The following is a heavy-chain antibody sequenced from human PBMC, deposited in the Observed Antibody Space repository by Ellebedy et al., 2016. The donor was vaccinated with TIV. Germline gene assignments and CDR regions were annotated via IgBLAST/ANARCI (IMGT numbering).Heavy chain of an antibody. CDR3: ARQNWLLWFGELADY. V-gene: IGHV5-51*01. Sequence: GESLKISCKGSGYSFTSYWIGWVRQLPGKGLEWMGIIYPGDSDTRYSPSFQGQVTISADKSISTAYLQWSSLKASDTAMYYCARQNWLLWFGELADYWGQGTLVTVSS. CDR1: GYSFTSYW. CDR2: IYPGDSDT. D-gene: IGHD3-10*01. J-gene: IGHJ4*02.